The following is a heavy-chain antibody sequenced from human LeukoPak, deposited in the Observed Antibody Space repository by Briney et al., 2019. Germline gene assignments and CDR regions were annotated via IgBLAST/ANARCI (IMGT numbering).Heavy chain of an antibody. Sequence: GGSLRLSCVGSGFTFDFSDYVMGWVRQTPGKGLQRISAISGPGGGTYYADSMEGRFTISRDNSKNTLFLQMNSLRAEDTAKYYCAVIDSTLVRFDFWGRGTHVIVSS. D-gene: IGHD3-10*01. CDR1: GFTFDFSDYV. CDR3: AVIDSTLVRFDF. J-gene: IGHJ4*02. CDR2: ISGPGGGT. V-gene: IGHV3-23*01.